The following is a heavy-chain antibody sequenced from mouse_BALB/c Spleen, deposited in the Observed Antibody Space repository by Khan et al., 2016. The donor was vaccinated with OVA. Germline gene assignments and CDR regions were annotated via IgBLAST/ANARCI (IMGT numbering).Heavy chain of an antibody. J-gene: IGHJ3*01. V-gene: IGHV1-77*01. CDR3: ARRNYFGYTFAY. Sequence: QVRLQQSGAELARPGASVKLSCKASGYTFTDYYINWVKQGTGQGLEWIGEISPGSGDTYYNERFKGKATLTADKSSTTAYMQLSRLTSEASAVNFCARRNYFGYTFAYWGQGTLVTVSA. D-gene: IGHD1-2*01. CDR2: ISPGSGDT. CDR1: GYTFTDYY.